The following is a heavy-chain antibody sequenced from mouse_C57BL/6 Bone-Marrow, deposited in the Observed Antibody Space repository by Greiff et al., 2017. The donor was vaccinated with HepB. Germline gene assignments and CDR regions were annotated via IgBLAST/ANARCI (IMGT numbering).Heavy chain of an antibody. D-gene: IGHD3-1*01. V-gene: IGHV1-52*01. J-gene: IGHJ1*03. CDR1: GYTFTSYW. CDR2: IDPSDSET. CDR3: ARSGYWYFDV. Sequence: QVQLQQPGAELVRPGSSVKLSCKASGYTFTSYWMHWVKQRPIQGLEWIGNIDPSDSETHYNQKFKDKATLTVDKSSSTAYMQLSSLTSENSAVYYCARSGYWYFDVWGTGTTVTVSS.